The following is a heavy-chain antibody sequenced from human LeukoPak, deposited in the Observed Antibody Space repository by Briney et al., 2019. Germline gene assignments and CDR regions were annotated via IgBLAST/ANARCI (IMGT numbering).Heavy chain of an antibody. CDR3: ARRNGFHMDV. Sequence: PSETLSLTCTVSGGSISSYYWTWIRQPPGKGLEWIGYFYYSGSTYYNPSLKSRVTISVDTSKNQFSLKLSSVTAADTAVYYCARRNGFHMDVWGKGTTVTVSS. D-gene: IGHD3-3*01. V-gene: IGHV4-59*01. CDR1: GGSISSYY. CDR2: FYYSGST. J-gene: IGHJ6*03.